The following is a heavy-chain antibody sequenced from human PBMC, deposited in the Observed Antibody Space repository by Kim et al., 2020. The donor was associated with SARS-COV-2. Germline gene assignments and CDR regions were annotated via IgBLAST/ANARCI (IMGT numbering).Heavy chain of an antibody. V-gene: IGHV7-4-1*02. D-gene: IGHD5-12*01. CDR3: AIPLFGYSGYVPHFDP. CDR2: INTNTGNP. CDR1: GYTFTSYA. J-gene: IGHJ5*02. Sequence: ASVKVSCKASGYTFTSYAMNWVRQAPGQGLEWMGWINTNTGNPTYAQGFTGRFVFSLDTSVSTAYLQISSLKAEDTAVYYCAIPLFGYSGYVPHFDPWGQGTLVTVSS.